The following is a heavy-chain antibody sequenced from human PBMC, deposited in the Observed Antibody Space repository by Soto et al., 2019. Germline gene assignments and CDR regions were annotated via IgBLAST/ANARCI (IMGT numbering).Heavy chain of an antibody. V-gene: IGHV1-69*01. J-gene: IGHJ4*02. Sequence: QVQLVQSGAEVKKPGSSVKVSCKASGGTFSSYAISWERQAPGQGLEWMGGISPIFGTANYAQKFQGRVTITADESTSTAYMELSSLRSEDTAVYYCASTSENYYDSSGHYYFDYWGQGTLVTVSS. CDR3: ASTSENYYDSSGHYYFDY. CDR1: GGTFSSYA. D-gene: IGHD3-22*01. CDR2: ISPIFGTA.